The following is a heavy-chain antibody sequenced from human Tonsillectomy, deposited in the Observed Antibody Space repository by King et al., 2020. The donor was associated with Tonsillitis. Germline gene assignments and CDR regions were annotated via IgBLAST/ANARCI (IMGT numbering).Heavy chain of an antibody. CDR1: GFTFSSYS. J-gene: IGHJ4*02. CDR3: AASPYTGSYHPLDF. D-gene: IGHD1-26*01. CDR2: ISPSRNSI. V-gene: IGHV3-48*01. Sequence: VQLVESGGGLVQPGGSLRLSCAASGFTFSSYSMNWVRQAPGKGLEWVSYISPSRNSISYADSVKGRFTNSRDYAKNSLFLQMNSLIPEDTAVYYCAASPYTGSYHPLDFWGQGTLVTVSS.